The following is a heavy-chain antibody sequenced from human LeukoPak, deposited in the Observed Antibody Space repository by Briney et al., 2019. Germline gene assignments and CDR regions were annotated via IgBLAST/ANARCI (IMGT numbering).Heavy chain of an antibody. CDR1: GFTVSSNY. CDR2: IYSGGST. J-gene: IGHJ6*02. CDR3: ARDLGGSGPLNPYYYYGMDV. D-gene: IGHD3-10*01. V-gene: IGHV3-53*01. Sequence: GGSLRLSCAASGFTVSSNYMSWVRQAPGKGLEWVSVIYSGGSTYYADSVKGRFTISRDNPKNTLYLQMNSLRAEDTAVYYCARDLGGSGPLNPYYYYGMDVWGQGTTVTVSS.